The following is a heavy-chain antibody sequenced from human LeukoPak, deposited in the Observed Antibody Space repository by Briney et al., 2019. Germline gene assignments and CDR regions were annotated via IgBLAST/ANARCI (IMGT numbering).Heavy chain of an antibody. Sequence: PSETLSLTCTVSGGSISSSSYYWGWIRQPPGKGLEWIGSIYYSGSTYYNPSLKSRVTISVDTSKNQFSLKLSSVTAADTAVYYCARPHYYGSGSHFDYWGQGTLVTVSS. CDR1: GGSISSSSYY. V-gene: IGHV4-39*01. CDR2: IYYSGST. D-gene: IGHD3-10*01. CDR3: ARPHYYGSGSHFDY. J-gene: IGHJ4*02.